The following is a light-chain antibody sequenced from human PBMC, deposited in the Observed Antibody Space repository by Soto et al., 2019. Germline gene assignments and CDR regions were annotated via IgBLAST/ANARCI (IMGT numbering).Light chain of an antibody. J-gene: IGKJ1*01. CDR3: QQSYSTLWT. V-gene: IGKV1-39*01. Sequence: DIQMTQSPSSLSASVGDRVTITCRTSQSISTYLNWFQQKPGKAPQLLIYAASSLQSGVPSRFSGSGSGTDFTLTISRLQPEDLATYYCQQSYSTLWTFGPGTKVDIK. CDR1: QSISTY. CDR2: AAS.